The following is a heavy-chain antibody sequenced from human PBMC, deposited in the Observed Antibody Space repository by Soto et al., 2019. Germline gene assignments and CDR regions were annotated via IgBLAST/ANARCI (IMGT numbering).Heavy chain of an antibody. V-gene: IGHV4-59*08. D-gene: IGHD4-17*01. CDR1: GGSISPYY. Sequence: SETLSLTCTISGGSISPYYWSWIRQPPEKGLEWIGYIYYSGSTNYTPSLRSRVTISVDTSKNQFSLKLSSVTAADTAVHYCASAPYGDYYDSWGRGTLVTVS. J-gene: IGHJ4*02. CDR2: IYYSGST. CDR3: ASAPYGDYYDS.